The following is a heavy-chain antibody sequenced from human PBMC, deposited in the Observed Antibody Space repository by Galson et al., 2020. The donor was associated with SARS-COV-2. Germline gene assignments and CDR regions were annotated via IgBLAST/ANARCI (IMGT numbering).Heavy chain of an antibody. D-gene: IGHD5-12*01. V-gene: IGHV2-70*01. Sequence: SGPTLVKPTQTLTLTCTFSGFSLTTSGMGVTWIRQPPGKALEWLALIAWDNDKYYRTSLKTRLTISGDTSKNQVFLTMTNMDPADTATYYCARMADGYGGYDYGSSPFDYWGQGTLVTVSS. CDR2: IAWDNDK. CDR1: GFSLTTSGMG. J-gene: IGHJ4*02. CDR3: ARMADGYGGYDYGSSPFDY.